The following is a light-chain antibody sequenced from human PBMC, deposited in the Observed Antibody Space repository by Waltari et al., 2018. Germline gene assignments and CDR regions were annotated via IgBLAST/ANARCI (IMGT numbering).Light chain of an antibody. J-gene: IGKJ4*01. CDR1: QGVTTY. Sequence: IQLTQSPSSLSASVGDSVPITCRASQGVTTYLPWYQQKPGKSPNLLISAASTLQSGVPSRFSGSGSGTDFTLTISSLQPEDFATYYCQHLHGYPITFGGGTKVEIK. V-gene: IGKV1-9*01. CDR2: AAS. CDR3: QHLHGYPIT.